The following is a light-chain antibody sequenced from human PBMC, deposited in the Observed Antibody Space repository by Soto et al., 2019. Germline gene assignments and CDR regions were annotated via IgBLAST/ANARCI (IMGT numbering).Light chain of an antibody. CDR3: QQDLRPPLT. J-gene: IGKJ3*01. CDR1: QTISRS. Sequence: DIQMTQSPASLSASLGDKVTIACRTSQTISRSLNWYHHRPGKAPRLLVYAATTLQSGVPSRFSASGSGTDFTLTISSLQPEDFATYYCQQDLRPPLTFGPGTKVDIK. CDR2: AAT. V-gene: IGKV1-39*01.